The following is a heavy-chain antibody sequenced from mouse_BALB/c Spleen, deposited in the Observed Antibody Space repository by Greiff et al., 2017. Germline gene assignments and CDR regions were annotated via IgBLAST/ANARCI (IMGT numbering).Heavy chain of an antibody. D-gene: IGHD2-2*01. CDR3: ARGDGYGAWFAY. V-gene: IGHV5-9-4*01. CDR2: ISSGGSYT. Sequence: EVKLQESGGGLVKPGGSLKLSCAASGFTFSSYAMSWVRQSPEKRLEWVAEISSGGSYTYYPDTVTGRFTISRDNAKNTLYLEMSSLRSEDTAMYYCARGDGYGAWFAYWGQGTLVTVSA. CDR1: GFTFSSYA. J-gene: IGHJ3*01.